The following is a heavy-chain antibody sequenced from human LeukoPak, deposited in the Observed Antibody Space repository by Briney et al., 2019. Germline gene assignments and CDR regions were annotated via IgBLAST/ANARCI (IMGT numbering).Heavy chain of an antibody. Sequence: GGSLRLSCAASGFTFRSYGMYWVRQAPGKGLEWVALITYDDFYKYYGDSVKGRFTISRDNSKNTLYLQMNSLRPEDTAVYYCAKDRISMVRSSDIDNWGQGTLVTVSS. CDR2: ITYDDFYK. J-gene: IGHJ4*02. CDR3: AKDRISMVRSSDIDN. CDR1: GFTFRSYG. V-gene: IGHV3-30*18. D-gene: IGHD3-10*01.